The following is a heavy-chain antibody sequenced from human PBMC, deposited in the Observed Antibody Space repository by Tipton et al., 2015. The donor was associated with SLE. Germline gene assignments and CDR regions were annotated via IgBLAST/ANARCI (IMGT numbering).Heavy chain of an antibody. CDR1: GGSFSGYY. V-gene: IGHV4-34*01. D-gene: IGHD3-9*01. CDR2: INHSGST. CDR3: ARGLCDMLTGYYFVY. J-gene: IGHJ4*02. Sequence: TLSLTCAVYGGSFSGYYWSWIRQPPGKGLEWIGEINHSGSTNYNPSLKSRVTISVDTSKNQFSLKLSSVTAADTAVYYCARGLCDMLTGYYFVYWGQGTRVTVSS.